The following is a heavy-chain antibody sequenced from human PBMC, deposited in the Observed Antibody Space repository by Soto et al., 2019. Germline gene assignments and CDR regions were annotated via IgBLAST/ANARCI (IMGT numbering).Heavy chain of an antibody. CDR2: IIPIFGTA. D-gene: IGHD6-13*01. Sequence: SVKVSCKASGGTFSSYAISWVRQAPGQGLEWMGGIIPIFGTANYAQKFQGRVTITADESTSTAYMELSSLRSEDTAVYYCARDESSWQYFDYWGQGTLVTVSS. CDR1: GGTFSSYA. CDR3: ARDESSWQYFDY. J-gene: IGHJ4*02. V-gene: IGHV1-69*13.